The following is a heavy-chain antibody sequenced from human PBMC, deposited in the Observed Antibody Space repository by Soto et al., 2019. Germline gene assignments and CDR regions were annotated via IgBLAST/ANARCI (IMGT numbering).Heavy chain of an antibody. V-gene: IGHV3-23*01. Sequence: VQLLESGGDLVQPGGSLRLSCVASGFILNNYAMSWVRQAPGKGLEWVSSIGGTDGDSDGVPWYEDAVKGRFTISRDSSATTLFLHMDNVSAEDSALYYGVNRRRNWGAFDYWGQGTTVVVSS. D-gene: IGHD7-27*01. CDR1: GFILNNYA. J-gene: IGHJ3*01. CDR3: VNRRRNWGAFDY. CDR2: IGGTDGDSDGVP.